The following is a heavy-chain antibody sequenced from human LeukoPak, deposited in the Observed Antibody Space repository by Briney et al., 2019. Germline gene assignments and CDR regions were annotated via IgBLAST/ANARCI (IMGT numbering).Heavy chain of an antibody. J-gene: IGHJ4*02. Sequence: PGRSLRLSCATSGFTFSSFTMNGVRQAPGKGLEWVSTISDGSRDTHYAGSVKGRFTISRDDSQNIVYLQMDSLRAEDTALYYCTTRLRNHFDYWGQGTQVTVSS. CDR1: GFTFSSFT. D-gene: IGHD5-12*01. V-gene: IGHV3-23*01. CDR3: TTRLRNHFDY. CDR2: ISDGSRDT.